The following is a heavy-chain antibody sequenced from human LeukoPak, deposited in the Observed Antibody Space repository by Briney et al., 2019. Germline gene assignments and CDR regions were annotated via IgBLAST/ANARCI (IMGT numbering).Heavy chain of an antibody. CDR1: GFIFSSYA. V-gene: IGHV3-23*01. CDR2: ISDSGGST. CDR3: VRGPAGGNAFDI. J-gene: IGHJ3*02. Sequence: GRSLRLSCAASGFIFSSYAMSWVRQAPGKGLEWVSDISDSGGSTYYADSVKGRFTISRDNSKNTVYLQMNSLRAEDTAVYYCVRGPAGGNAFDIWGQGTKVTVSS. D-gene: IGHD3-16*01.